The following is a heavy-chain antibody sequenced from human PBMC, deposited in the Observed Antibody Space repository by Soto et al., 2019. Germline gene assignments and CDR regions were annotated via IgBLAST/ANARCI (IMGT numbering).Heavy chain of an antibody. J-gene: IGHJ6*02. Sequence: SVKVSCKASGGTFSSYAISWVRQAPGQGLEWMGGIIPIFGTANYAQKFQSRVTITADESTSTAYMELSSLRSEDTAVYYCARPKHSIAAAGTFGGDYYGMDVWGQGTTVTVSS. V-gene: IGHV1-69*13. D-gene: IGHD6-13*01. CDR2: IIPIFGTA. CDR3: ARPKHSIAAAGTFGGDYYGMDV. CDR1: GGTFSSYA.